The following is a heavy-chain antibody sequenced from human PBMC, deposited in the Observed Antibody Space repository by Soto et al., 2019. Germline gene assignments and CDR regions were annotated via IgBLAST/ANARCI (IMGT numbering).Heavy chain of an antibody. CDR3: VRGMVAVSATVGY. J-gene: IGHJ4*02. V-gene: IGHV3-66*01. CDR2: IYNGGST. CDR1: GFTVSSNY. Sequence: EVQLVESGGGLVQPGGSLRLSCAASGFTVSSNYMNWVRQAPGKGLEWVSVIYNGGSTYYADSVKGRFTISRDNSMNTLYLQMNSLRAEDTAVYFCVRGMVAVSATVGYWGQGTLVTVSS. D-gene: IGHD2-15*01.